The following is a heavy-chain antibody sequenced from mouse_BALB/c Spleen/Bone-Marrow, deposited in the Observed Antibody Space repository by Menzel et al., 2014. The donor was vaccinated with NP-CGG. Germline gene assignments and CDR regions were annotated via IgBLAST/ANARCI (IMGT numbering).Heavy chain of an antibody. CDR3: AREGIYYGNTWFAY. CDR2: INPSTGYT. Sequence: QVQLQQSGAELAKPGASVKMSCKTSGYTFTTYWIHWVKQRPGQGLEWIGYINPSTGYTEYNQKFKDKATLTADKSSSTAYMQLSSLTSEEFAVYYGAREGIYYGNTWFAYWGQGTLVTVSA. CDR1: GYTFTTYW. J-gene: IGHJ3*01. D-gene: IGHD2-1*01. V-gene: IGHV1-7*01.